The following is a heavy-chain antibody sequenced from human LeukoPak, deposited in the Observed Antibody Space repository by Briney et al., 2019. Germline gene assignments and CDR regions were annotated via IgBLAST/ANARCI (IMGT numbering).Heavy chain of an antibody. Sequence: GGSLRLSCAASGFTFSSYWMHWVRQAPGKGLVWVSRINSDGSNTSYADSVKGRFTISRDNAKNTLYLQMNSLRAEDTAVYYCARGPQWEPFDYWGQGTLVTVSS. V-gene: IGHV3-74*01. D-gene: IGHD1-26*01. CDR3: ARGPQWEPFDY. CDR1: GFTFSSYW. CDR2: INSDGSNT. J-gene: IGHJ4*02.